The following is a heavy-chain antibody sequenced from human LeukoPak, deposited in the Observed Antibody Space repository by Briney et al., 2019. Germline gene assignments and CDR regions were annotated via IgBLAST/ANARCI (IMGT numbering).Heavy chain of an antibody. CDR2: INHSGST. CDR3: ARFKGGYSYGYYYYYGMDV. D-gene: IGHD5-18*01. CDR1: GGPIGSYY. Sequence: SETLSLTCTVSGGPIGSYYWSWIRQPPGKGLEWIGEINHSGSTNYNPSLKSRVTISVDTSKNQFSLKLSSVTAADTAVYYCARFKGGYSYGYYYYYGMDVWGQGTTVTVSS. J-gene: IGHJ6*02. V-gene: IGHV4-34*01.